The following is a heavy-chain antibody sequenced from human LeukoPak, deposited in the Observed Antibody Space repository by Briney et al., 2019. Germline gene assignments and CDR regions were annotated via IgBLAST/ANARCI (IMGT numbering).Heavy chain of an antibody. J-gene: IGHJ6*03. CDR3: ARGAACSGGSCHPSAMDV. V-gene: IGHV1-69*05. D-gene: IGHD2-15*01. CDR2: IIPIFGTA. Sequence: GASVKVSCKASGGTFSSYAISWVRQAPGQGLEWMGRIIPIFGTANYAQKFQGRVTITTDESTSTAYMELSSLRSEDTAVYYCARGAACSGGSCHPSAMDVWGKGTTVTVSS. CDR1: GGTFSSYA.